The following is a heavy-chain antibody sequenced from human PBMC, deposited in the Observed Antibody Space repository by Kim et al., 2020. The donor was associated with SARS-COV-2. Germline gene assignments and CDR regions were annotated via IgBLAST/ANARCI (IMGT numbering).Heavy chain of an antibody. Sequence: GGSLRLSCAVYGFTLSGYAMHWVRQAPGKGLEYVSAINSNGFRTYYADSVRGRFTISRDMSKNLLYLQMGSLKVDDKAVYYCARESRNSGTYDYLVYWGRGTLLSFSS. CDR2: INSNGFRT. D-gene: IGHD1-26*01. CDR1: GFTLSGYA. CDR3: ARESRNSGTYDYLVY. J-gene: IGHJ4*02. V-gene: IGHV3-64*02.